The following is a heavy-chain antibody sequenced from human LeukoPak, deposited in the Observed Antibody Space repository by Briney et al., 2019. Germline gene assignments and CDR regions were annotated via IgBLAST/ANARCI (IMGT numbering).Heavy chain of an antibody. CDR2: IKQDGSEK. CDR1: GFTFSSYW. V-gene: IGHV3-7*01. CDR3: AREVLSITMIVVAHEDAFDI. J-gene: IGHJ3*02. D-gene: IGHD3-22*01. Sequence: GGSLRLSCAASGFTFSSYWMSWVRQAPGKGLEWVANIKQDGSEKYYVDSVKGRFTISRDNAKNSLYQQMNSLRAEDTAVYYCAREVLSITMIVVAHEDAFDIWGQGTMVTVSS.